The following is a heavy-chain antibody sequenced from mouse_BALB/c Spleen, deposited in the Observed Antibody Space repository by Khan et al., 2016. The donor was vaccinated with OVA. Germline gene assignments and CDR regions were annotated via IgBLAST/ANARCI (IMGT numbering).Heavy chain of an antibody. D-gene: IGHD1-1*01. J-gene: IGHJ2*01. Sequence: QVQLKQSGPELVKPGALVKISCKASGYTFTSYDINGVKQRPGQGLEWNGWIYPGDGSTKYNEKLKGKATLTADTASSTAYMQLSSLTSENSAVYFCARGELLRYLDYWGQGTTLTVSS. V-gene: IGHV1S56*01. CDR1: GYTFTSYD. CDR2: IYPGDGST. CDR3: ARGELLRYLDY.